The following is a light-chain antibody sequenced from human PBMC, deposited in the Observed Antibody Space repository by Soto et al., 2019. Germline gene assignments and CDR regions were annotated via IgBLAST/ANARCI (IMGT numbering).Light chain of an antibody. Sequence: IQLTQSPYSLSASVGDRVSITCRASQDIKTYLAWYQQKQGKAPKLLISGTFTLQRGVPSRFNGSGSGTDFTLTISRLQPEDFATYYCHHLNNYPPFPFCHGTKVDLE. V-gene: IGKV1-9*01. CDR1: QDIKTY. J-gene: IGKJ3*01. CDR3: HHLNNYPPFP. CDR2: GTF.